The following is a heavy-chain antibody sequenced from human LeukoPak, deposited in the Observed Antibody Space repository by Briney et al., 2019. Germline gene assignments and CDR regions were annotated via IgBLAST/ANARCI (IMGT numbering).Heavy chain of an antibody. D-gene: IGHD3-3*01. CDR2: VQYDGTNK. V-gene: IGHV3-30*02. CDR1: GFTFSNYG. Sequence: PGGSLRLSCAASGFTFSNYGIHWVRQAPGKGLEWVAFVQYDGTNKYYADSVKGRFTISRDNSKNMLYMQMNSLRAEDTAVYYCARAVRTTIFGVVMGAFDIWGQGTMVTVSS. J-gene: IGHJ3*02. CDR3: ARAVRTTIFGVVMGAFDI.